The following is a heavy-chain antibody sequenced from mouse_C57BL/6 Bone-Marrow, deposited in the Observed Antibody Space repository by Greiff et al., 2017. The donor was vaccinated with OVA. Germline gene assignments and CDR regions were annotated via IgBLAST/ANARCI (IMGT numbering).Heavy chain of an antibody. CDR2: IYPRDGST. CDR3: ARNYYGSSYVDAMDY. D-gene: IGHD1-1*01. Sequence: VKLQESGPELVKPGASVKLSCKASGYTFTSYDINWVKQRPGQGLEWIGWIYPRDGSTKYNEKFKGKATLTVDTSSSTAYMELHSLTSEDSAVYFCARNYYGSSYVDAMDYWGQGTSVTVSS. CDR1: GYTFTSYD. V-gene: IGHV1-85*01. J-gene: IGHJ4*01.